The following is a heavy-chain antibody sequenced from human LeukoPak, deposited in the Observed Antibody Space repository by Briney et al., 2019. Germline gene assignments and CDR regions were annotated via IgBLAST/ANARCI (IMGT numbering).Heavy chain of an antibody. CDR1: GLTVSSNC. Sequence: QTGGSLRLSCVASGLTVSSNCMSWVRQAPGKGLEWVSFIYSGGNTYYADSVKGRFTISRDNSKNTVHLQMNSLRAEDTAMYYRARRAGDYSHPYDYWGQGTLVTVSS. CDR3: ARRAGDYSHPYDY. J-gene: IGHJ4*02. V-gene: IGHV3-53*01. D-gene: IGHD3-22*01. CDR2: IYSGGNT.